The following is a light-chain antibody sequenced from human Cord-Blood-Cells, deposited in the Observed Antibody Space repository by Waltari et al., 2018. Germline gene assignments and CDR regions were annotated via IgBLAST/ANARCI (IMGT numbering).Light chain of an antibody. CDR2: DAS. V-gene: IGKV3-11*01. CDR1: QSVSSY. Sequence: QSPATLSLSPGERATLSCRASQSVSSYLAWYQQKPGQAPRLLIYDASNRATGIPARFSGSGSGTDFTLTISSLEPEDFAVYYGQQRSNWPPEITFGGGTKVEIK. J-gene: IGKJ4*01. CDR3: QQRSNWPPEIT.